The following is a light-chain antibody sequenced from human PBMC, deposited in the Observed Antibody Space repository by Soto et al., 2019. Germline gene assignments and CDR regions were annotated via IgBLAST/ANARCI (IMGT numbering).Light chain of an antibody. V-gene: IGKV3-15*01. CDR2: GAS. CDR3: QQYNDWPPWT. Sequence: IVMTQSPATLSVSRGERATLSCRASQSVSSDLAWYQHRPGQDPRLLIYGASTTATGIPARFSGSGSGTEFTLTISSLQSEDFAAYYRQQYNDWPPWTFGQGTKVDIK. CDR1: QSVSSD. J-gene: IGKJ1*01.